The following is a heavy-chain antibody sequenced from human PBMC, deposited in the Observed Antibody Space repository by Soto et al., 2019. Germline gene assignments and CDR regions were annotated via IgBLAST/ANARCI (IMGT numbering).Heavy chain of an antibody. CDR1: GSTFGSYW. J-gene: IGHJ5*02. V-gene: IGHV3-74*01. CDR2: IDDDGSA. D-gene: IGHD2-21*01. Sequence: QLVESGGGLVQPGGSLRISCAASGSTFGSYWMHWVRQAPGKGLVWLSRIDDDGSAVYAASVKGRFTTSRDNAKNTVYLQMNSLRDEDTAVYYCARDIPHNWFDAWGQGTLVTVSS. CDR3: ARDIPHNWFDA.